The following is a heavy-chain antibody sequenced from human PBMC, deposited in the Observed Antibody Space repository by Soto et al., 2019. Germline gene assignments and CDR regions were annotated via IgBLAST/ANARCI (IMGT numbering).Heavy chain of an antibody. V-gene: IGHV3-23*01. Sequence: GGSLRLSCAASGFTFSSYAMSWVRQAPGKGLEWVSAISGSGGSTYYADSVKGRFTISRDNSKNTLYLQMNSLRAEDTAVYYCAKTYGDRRYYYYYMDVWGKGTTVTVSS. J-gene: IGHJ6*03. CDR3: AKTYGDRRYYYYYMDV. D-gene: IGHD4-17*01. CDR2: ISGSGGST. CDR1: GFTFSSYA.